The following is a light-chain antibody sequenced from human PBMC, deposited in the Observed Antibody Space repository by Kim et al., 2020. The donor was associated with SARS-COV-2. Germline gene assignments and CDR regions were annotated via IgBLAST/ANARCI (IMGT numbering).Light chain of an antibody. J-gene: IGLJ1*01. CDR1: LSDVVGYNY. CDR2: DVS. CDR3: SSYTSSSTPYV. Sequence: SVPLSSPRTLSDVVGYNYVSWYQQHPGTAPNLMFYDVSNRPSGVSNRFSGSKSGNTASLTISALQAEDEADYYCSSYTSSSTPYVFGTGTKVTVL. V-gene: IGLV2-14*03.